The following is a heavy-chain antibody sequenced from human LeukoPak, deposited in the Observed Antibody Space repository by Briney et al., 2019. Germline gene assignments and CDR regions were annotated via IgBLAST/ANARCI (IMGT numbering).Heavy chain of an antibody. J-gene: IGHJ6*03. V-gene: IGHV1-2*02. CDR3: ARIPVGGGVYMDV. CDR2: INPKNGGT. D-gene: IGHD4-23*01. Sequence: ASVKVSCKASEYTFTGYYMHWVRQAPGQGLEWMGWINPKNGGTKYAQKFQGRVTMTRDTPITTIYMELSSLRSDDTAMYYCARIPVGGGVYMDVWGKGTTVTVSS. CDR1: EYTFTGYY.